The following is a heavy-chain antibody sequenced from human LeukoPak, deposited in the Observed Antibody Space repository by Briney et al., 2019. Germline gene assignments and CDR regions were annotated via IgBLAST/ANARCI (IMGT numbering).Heavy chain of an antibody. CDR1: GGTFSSYA. D-gene: IGHD2-2*01. CDR2: IIPIFGTA. V-gene: IGHV1-69*13. CDR3: ARDTPQPSGVVVPAATGP. J-gene: IGHJ5*02. Sequence: GASVKVSCKASGGTFSSYAISWVRQAPGQGLEWMGGIIPIFGTANYAQKFQGRVTITADESTSTAYVELSSLRSEDTAVYYCARDTPQPSGVVVPAATGPWGQGTLVTVSS.